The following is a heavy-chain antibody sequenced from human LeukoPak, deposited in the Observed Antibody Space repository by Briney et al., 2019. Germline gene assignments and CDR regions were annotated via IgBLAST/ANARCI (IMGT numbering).Heavy chain of an antibody. Sequence: GGSLRLSCAAAGFTFTTYGMHWVRQAPGKGLEWVAVIWNDGSYKHYADSVKGRFTISRDDSKNTIYLQMNSLRAEDTAVYYCARDLWQQMIQGYDYWGQGTLVTVSS. CDR2: IWNDGSYK. CDR3: ARDLWQQMIQGYDY. CDR1: GFTFTTYG. D-gene: IGHD6-13*01. J-gene: IGHJ4*02. V-gene: IGHV3-33*01.